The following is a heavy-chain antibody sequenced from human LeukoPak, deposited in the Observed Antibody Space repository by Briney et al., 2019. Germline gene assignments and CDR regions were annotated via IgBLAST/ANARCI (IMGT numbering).Heavy chain of an antibody. D-gene: IGHD6-6*01. V-gene: IGHV4-30-4*08. CDR1: GGSISSSSYY. J-gene: IGHJ4*02. CDR2: IYYSGST. CDR3: ARGIAARAPLVD. Sequence: SETLSLTCTVSGGSISSSSYYWGWIRQPPGKGLEWIGYIYYSGSTYYNPSLKSRVTISVDTSKNQFSLKLSSVTAADTAVYYCARGIAARAPLVDWGQGTLVTVSS.